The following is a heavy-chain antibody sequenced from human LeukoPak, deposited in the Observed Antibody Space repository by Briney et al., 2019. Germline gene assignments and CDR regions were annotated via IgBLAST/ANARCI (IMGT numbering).Heavy chain of an antibody. CDR2: FDPEDGET. CDR3: ARTQQLEYYFDY. D-gene: IGHD6-13*01. CDR1: GYTLTELS. Sequence: ASVKVSCKVSGYTLTELSMHWVRQAPGKGLEWMGGFDPEDGETIYAQKFQGRVTMTEDTSTDTAYMELSSLRSEDTAVYYCARTQQLEYYFDYWGQGTLVTVSS. J-gene: IGHJ4*02. V-gene: IGHV1-24*01.